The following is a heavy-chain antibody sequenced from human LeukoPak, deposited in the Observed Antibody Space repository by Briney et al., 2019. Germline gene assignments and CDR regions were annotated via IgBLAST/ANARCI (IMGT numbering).Heavy chain of an antibody. CDR1: GGSISNGGYY. Sequence: SETVSLTCTVSGGSISNGGYYWSWFRQHPGKGLEWIGYINYSGSSHYNPSLKSPVIISVDTSNNQFSLKLTSVTAADTAVYYCARAYDSSGYYYYYYSDNWGQGTLVTVSS. V-gene: IGHV4-31*01. D-gene: IGHD3-22*01. J-gene: IGHJ4*02. CDR2: INYSGSS. CDR3: ARAYDSSGYYYYYYSDN.